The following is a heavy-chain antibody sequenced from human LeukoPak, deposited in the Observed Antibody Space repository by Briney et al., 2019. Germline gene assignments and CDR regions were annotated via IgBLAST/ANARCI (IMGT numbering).Heavy chain of an antibody. CDR3: AKPLRPDHYDSSAFSGADALAL. CDR1: GCTFSTYG. V-gene: IGHV3-33*06. J-gene: IGHJ3*01. Sequence: GRSLRLSCAASGCTFSTYGMHWVRQAPGKGLEWVAAIWYDGSLKYHADSVKGRFTISRDNSKNTLFLQMNSLRAEDTAVYYCAKPLRPDHYDSSAFSGADALALWGQGKRVTVSS. CDR2: IWYDGSLK. D-gene: IGHD3-22*01.